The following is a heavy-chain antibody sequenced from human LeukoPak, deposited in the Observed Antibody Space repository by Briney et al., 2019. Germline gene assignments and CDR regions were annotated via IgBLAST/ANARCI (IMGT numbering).Heavy chain of an antibody. CDR3: AHSPSYSSSWRNDMGWFDP. CDR1: GFSLSTSGVG. J-gene: IGHJ5*02. Sequence: KESGPTLVKPTQTLTLTCTFSGFSLSTSGVGVGWIRQPPGKALEWLALIYWDDDKRHSPSLKSRLTITKDPSKNQVVLTMTNMDPVDTATYYCAHSPSYSSSWRNDMGWFDPWGQGTLVTVSS. V-gene: IGHV2-5*02. D-gene: IGHD6-13*01. CDR2: IYWDDDK.